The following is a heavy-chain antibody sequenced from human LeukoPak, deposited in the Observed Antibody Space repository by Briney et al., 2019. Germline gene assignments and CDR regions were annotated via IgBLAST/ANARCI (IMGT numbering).Heavy chain of an antibody. CDR1: GFIFDDYA. J-gene: IGHJ3*02. V-gene: IGHV3-9*01. D-gene: IGHD3-22*01. Sequence: GGSLRLSCAVSGFIFDDYAMHWVRQAPGKGLEWVSGITCGRDNLAYADSVKGRFTISRDNAKNSLYLQMNSLRAEDTALYYCAKGLWDDTSGYVVGAFDIWGQGTMVTVSS. CDR2: ITCGRDNL. CDR3: AKGLWDDTSGYVVGAFDI.